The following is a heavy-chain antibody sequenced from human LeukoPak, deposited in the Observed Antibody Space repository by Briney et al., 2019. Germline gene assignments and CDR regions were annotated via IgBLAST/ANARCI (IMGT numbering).Heavy chain of an antibody. D-gene: IGHD4-17*01. CDR2: IIPILGIA. CDR1: GGTFSSYA. Sequence: ASVKVSCKASGGTFSSYAISWVRQAPGQGLEWMGRIIPILGIANYAQKFQGRVTITADKSTSTAYMELSSLRSEDTAVYYCARATTVTTPPGYWGQGTLVTVSS. J-gene: IGHJ4*02. CDR3: ARATTVTTPPGY. V-gene: IGHV1-69*04.